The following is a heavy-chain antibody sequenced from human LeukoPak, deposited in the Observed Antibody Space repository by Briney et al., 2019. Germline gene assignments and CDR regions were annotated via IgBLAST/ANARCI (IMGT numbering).Heavy chain of an antibody. CDR2: INHSGST. CDR1: GGSFSGYY. J-gene: IGHJ5*02. Sequence: SETLSLTCAVYGGSFSGYYWSRIRQPPGKGLEWIGEINHSGSTNYNPSLKSRVTISVDTSKNQFSLKLSSVTAADTAVYYCARVPIGDYDDWFDPWGQGTLVTVSS. V-gene: IGHV4-34*01. D-gene: IGHD4-17*01. CDR3: ARVPIGDYDDWFDP.